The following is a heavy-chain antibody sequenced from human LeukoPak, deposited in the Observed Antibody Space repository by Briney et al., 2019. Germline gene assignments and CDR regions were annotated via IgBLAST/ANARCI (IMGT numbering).Heavy chain of an antibody. V-gene: IGHV3-30-3*01. J-gene: IGHJ6*02. CDR3: ARSIYYGSGAPTTVYYGMDV. CDR2: ISYDGSNK. D-gene: IGHD3-10*01. Sequence: GGSLRLSCAASGFTFSSYAMHLVRQAPGKGLEWVAVISYDGSNKYYADSVKGRFTISRDNSKNTLYLQMNSLRAEDTAVYYCARSIYYGSGAPTTVYYGMDVWGQGTTVTVSS. CDR1: GFTFSSYA.